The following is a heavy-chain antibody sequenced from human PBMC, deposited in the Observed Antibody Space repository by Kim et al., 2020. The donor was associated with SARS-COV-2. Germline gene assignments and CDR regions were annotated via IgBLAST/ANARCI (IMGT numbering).Heavy chain of an antibody. D-gene: IGHD3-9*01. J-gene: IGHJ4*02. CDR2: ISGSADST. CDR1: GFTFSSYA. CDR3: AKPDILTGYQPTPGTNFDY. V-gene: IGHV3-23*01. Sequence: GGSLRLSCATSGFTFSSYAMSWVRQAPGKGLEWGSAISGSADSTYYADSVKGRFTISRDNSKNTLYLQMNSLRAEDTAVYYCAKPDILTGYQPTPGTNFDYWGQGTLVTVSS.